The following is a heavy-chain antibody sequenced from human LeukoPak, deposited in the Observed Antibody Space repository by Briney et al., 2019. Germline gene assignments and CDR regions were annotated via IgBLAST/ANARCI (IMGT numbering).Heavy chain of an antibody. V-gene: IGHV3-30*18. CDR1: GFTFSSYG. D-gene: IGHD6-19*01. CDR2: IAYDGSNK. Sequence: PGRSLRLSCAASGFTFSSYGMHWVRQAPGKGLEWVAVIAYDGSNKNYVDSVKGRFTISRDNSKNTLYLQMNSLRAEDTAVYYCAKDQVTTGYSSGWFDNWGQGTLVTVSP. J-gene: IGHJ4*02. CDR3: AKDQVTTGYSSGWFDN.